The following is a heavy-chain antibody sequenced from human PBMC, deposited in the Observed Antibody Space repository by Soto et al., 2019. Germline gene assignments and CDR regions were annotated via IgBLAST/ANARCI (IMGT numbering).Heavy chain of an antibody. D-gene: IGHD6-13*01. CDR3: ARARSIYSSSLDY. CDR2: IYHSGTT. Sequence: QVQLQESGPGLVKPSETLSLTCTVSGGSTSSYYWNWIRQPPGKGLEWIGYIYHSGTTNYNPSLKSRVAISVDTSKNQFSLKLSSVTAADTAVYYCARARSIYSSSLDYWGQGTLVTVSS. CDR1: GGSTSSYY. V-gene: IGHV4-59*01. J-gene: IGHJ4*02.